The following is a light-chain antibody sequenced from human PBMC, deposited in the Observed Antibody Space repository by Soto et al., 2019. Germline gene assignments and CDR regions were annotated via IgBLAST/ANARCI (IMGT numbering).Light chain of an antibody. J-gene: IGKJ3*01. CDR2: AAS. CDR3: LQKYFYPFT. V-gene: IGKV1-6*01. Sequence: IQMTQSPSSLSAAVGDRVTITCRASQGIRNDLDWFQQKPGKAPKLLIYAASNLQSGVPARFSGSGSGTDFTLTISSLQPEDFATYYCLQKYFYPFTFGPGTKVDI. CDR1: QGIRND.